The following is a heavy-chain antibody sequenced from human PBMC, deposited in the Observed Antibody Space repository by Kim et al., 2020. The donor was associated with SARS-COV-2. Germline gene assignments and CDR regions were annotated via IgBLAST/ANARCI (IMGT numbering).Heavy chain of an antibody. V-gene: IGHV4-59*09. CDR3: ARGIDDYYFDY. CDR2: T. Sequence: TNYNPSLKSRVTISVDTSKNQFSLKLSSVTAADTAVYYCARGIDDYYFDYWGQGTLVTVSS. J-gene: IGHJ4*02. D-gene: IGHD1-1*01.